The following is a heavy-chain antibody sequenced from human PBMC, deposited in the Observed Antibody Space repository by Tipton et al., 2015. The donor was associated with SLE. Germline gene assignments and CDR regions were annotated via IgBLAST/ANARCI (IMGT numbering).Heavy chain of an antibody. D-gene: IGHD4-11*01. CDR3: ATQGGGYSRA. CDR2: ISTFNGDT. CDR1: GYTFTSYG. Sequence: QSGAEVKKPGASVKVSCKASGYTFTSYGVSWVRQAPGQGLEWLGWISTFNGDTNFAQKLQGRVTLTTDTSSNTAYMELRSLRSDDTAVYYCATQGGGYSRAWGQGTLVTVSS. V-gene: IGHV1-18*01. J-gene: IGHJ5*02.